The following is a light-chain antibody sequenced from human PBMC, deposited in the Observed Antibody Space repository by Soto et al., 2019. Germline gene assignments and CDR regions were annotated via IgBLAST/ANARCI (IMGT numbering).Light chain of an antibody. CDR2: DVD. Sequence: QSVLTQPASVSAPPGQSITISCTGTSSDVGGYNYVSWYQHHPGKAPKLIIYDVDNRPSGVSNRFSDSKSGNTASLTISGLQAEYEADYYCSSYTSSSTLNDVFGTGTKLTVL. V-gene: IGLV2-14*03. CDR3: SSYTSSSTLNDV. J-gene: IGLJ1*01. CDR1: SSDVGGYNY.